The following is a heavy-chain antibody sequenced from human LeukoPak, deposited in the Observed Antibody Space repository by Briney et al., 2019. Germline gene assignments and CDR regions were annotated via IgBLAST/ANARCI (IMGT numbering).Heavy chain of an antibody. CDR3: ARGELELDY. D-gene: IGHD1-7*01. CDR2: IYTSGST. CDR1: GGTIRSYY. J-gene: IGHJ4*02. Sequence: SETLSLTCSVSGGTIRSYYWTWVRQSAGKGLEWIGRIYTSGSTIYNPSLKSRVTMSSDTSKNQLSLNVSSVTAADTAVYYCARGELELDYWGQGIQVTVSS. V-gene: IGHV4-4*07.